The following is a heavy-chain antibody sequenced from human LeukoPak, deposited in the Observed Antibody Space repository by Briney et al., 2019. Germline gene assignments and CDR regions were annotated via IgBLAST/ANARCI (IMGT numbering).Heavy chain of an antibody. V-gene: IGHV3-48*01. CDR1: GFIFSSYT. D-gene: IGHD3-10*01. J-gene: IGHJ4*02. CDR2: ISSSSSTI. Sequence: PGGSLRLSCAASGFIFSSYTMNWVRQAPGKGLGWVSYISSSSSTIYYADSVTGRFTISRDKAKKSMYLQMSSLRAEDTAVYYSARDNSRRRLWFGELLSHDVFDYWGQGTLVTVSS. CDR3: ARDNSRRRLWFGELLSHDVFDY.